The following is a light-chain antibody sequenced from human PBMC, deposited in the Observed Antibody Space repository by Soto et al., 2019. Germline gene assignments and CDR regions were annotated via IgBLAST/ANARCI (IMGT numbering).Light chain of an antibody. CDR2: GAS. V-gene: IGKV3-15*01. J-gene: IGKJ5*01. CDR3: QQRSNWPIT. Sequence: EIVMTQSPATLSVSPGERVTLSCRASQSVSSNLAWYQQKPGQSPRLLIYGASTRATGIPARFSGSGSGTEFALTISSLEPEDFAVYYCQQRSNWPITFGQGTRLENK. CDR1: QSVSSN.